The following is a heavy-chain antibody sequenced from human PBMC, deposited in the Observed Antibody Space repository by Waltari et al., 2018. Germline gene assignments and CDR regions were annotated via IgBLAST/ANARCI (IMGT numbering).Heavy chain of an antibody. V-gene: IGHV3-33*01. J-gene: IGHJ4*02. CDR1: GFTFSSYG. CDR2: IWYDGSNK. CDR3: ARDGEGLLSY. D-gene: IGHD1-26*01. Sequence: VQLVESGGGVVQTGRSLRLSCAAYGFTFSSYGMHWVRQAPGKGLEGVAVIWYDGSNKYYADSVKGRFTISRDNSKNTLYLQMNSLRAEDTAVYYCARDGEGLLSYWGQGTLVTVSS.